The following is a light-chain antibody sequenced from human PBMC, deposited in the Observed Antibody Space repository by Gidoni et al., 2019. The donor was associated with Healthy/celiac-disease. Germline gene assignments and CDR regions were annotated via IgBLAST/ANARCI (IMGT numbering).Light chain of an antibody. CDR2: DAS. V-gene: IGKV1-13*02. CDR3: QQFNSYLWT. J-gene: IGKJ1*01. Sequence: AIQLTPPPSSLSASVGDRVTITCRASQGISSALAWYQQKPGKAPKLLIYDASSLESGVPSRFSGSGSGTDFTLTISSLQPEDFATYYCQQFNSYLWTFGQGTKVEIK. CDR1: QGISSA.